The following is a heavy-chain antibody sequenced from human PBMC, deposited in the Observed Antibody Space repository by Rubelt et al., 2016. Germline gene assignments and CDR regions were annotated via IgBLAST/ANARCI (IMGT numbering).Heavy chain of an antibody. V-gene: IGHV4-39*07. CDR3: ARSYDWRLYGMDV. CDR2: IYYSGST. D-gene: IGHD1-1*01. J-gene: IGHJ6*02. CDR1: GGSISSSSYY. Sequence: QLQLQESGPGLVKPSETLSLTCTVSGGSISSSSYYWGWIRQPPGKGLEWIGSIYYSGSTYYNPSLKSRVTISVDTSKNQFSRKLSSVTAADTAVYYCARSYDWRLYGMDVWGQGTTVTVSS.